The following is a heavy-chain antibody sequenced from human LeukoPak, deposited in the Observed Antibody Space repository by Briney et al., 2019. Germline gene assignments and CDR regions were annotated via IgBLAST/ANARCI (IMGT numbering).Heavy chain of an antibody. J-gene: IGHJ4*02. CDR3: AKDFSWWVTVDY. CDR2: VGGDERT. D-gene: IGHD2-21*02. V-gene: IGHV3-23*01. Sequence: GGSLRLSCAASGFPFSGNAMSWVRQVPGRGLEWVSGVGGDERTHYADFVRGRFTISRDNARKTVFLQMNSLTVEDAGVYYCAKDFSWWVTVDYWGQGGLVTVAS. CDR1: GFPFSGNA.